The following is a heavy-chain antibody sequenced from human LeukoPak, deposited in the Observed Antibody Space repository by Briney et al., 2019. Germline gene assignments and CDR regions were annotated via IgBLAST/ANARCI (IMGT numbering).Heavy chain of an antibody. CDR1: GYTFINYY. D-gene: IGHD3-10*01. CDR2: ISPSGGST. CDR3: ARWFRPTANDY. Sequence: ASVKVSCKAPGYTFINYYIHWVRQAPGQGLEWMGIISPSGGSTAYAQKFQGRVTMTRDTSTSTAYMELTSLNSEDTAVYYCARWFRPTANDYWGQGTLVTVSS. J-gene: IGHJ4*02. V-gene: IGHV1-46*01.